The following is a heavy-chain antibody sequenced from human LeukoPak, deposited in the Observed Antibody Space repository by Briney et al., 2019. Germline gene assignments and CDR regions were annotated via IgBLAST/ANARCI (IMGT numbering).Heavy chain of an antibody. CDR3: ARSSRIAYRERWFDP. J-gene: IGHJ5*02. CDR1: GYTFTSFD. Sequence: ASVKVSCKASGYTFTSFDMNWVRQATGQGLEWMGWMNPNSGNTGYAQKFQGRVTITRNTSISTAYMELSSLRSEDTAVYYCARSSRIAYRERWFDPWGQGTLVTVSS. V-gene: IGHV1-8*01. CDR2: MNPNSGNT. D-gene: IGHD1-1*01.